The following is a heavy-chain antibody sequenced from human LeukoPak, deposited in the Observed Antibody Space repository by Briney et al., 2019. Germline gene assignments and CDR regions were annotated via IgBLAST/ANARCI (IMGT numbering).Heavy chain of an antibody. V-gene: IGHV3-23*01. CDR1: GFTFSSYA. D-gene: IGHD3-16*01. J-gene: IGHJ4*02. CDR2: ISGSGGST. CDR3: AGIMITFGHY. Sequence: PGGPLRLSCAASGFTFSSYAMSWVRQAPGRGLEWVSAISGSGGSTYYADPVKGRFTISRDNSKNTLYLQMNSLRAEDTAVYYCAGIMITFGHYWGQGTLVTVSS.